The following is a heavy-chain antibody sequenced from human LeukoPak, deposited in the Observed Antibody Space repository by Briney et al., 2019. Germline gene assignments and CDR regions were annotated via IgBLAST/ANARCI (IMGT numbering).Heavy chain of an antibody. Sequence: GGSLRLSCAASGFTFSSYWMSWVRQAPGKGLEWVANIKQDGSEKSYVDSVKGRFTISGDNAKNSLDLQMNSLRAEDTAVYYCTKPSRIGYFDSSAHWGQGTLVTVSS. CDR1: GFTFSSYW. D-gene: IGHD3-22*01. CDR2: IKQDGSEK. CDR3: TKPSRIGYFDSSAH. J-gene: IGHJ4*02. V-gene: IGHV3-7*01.